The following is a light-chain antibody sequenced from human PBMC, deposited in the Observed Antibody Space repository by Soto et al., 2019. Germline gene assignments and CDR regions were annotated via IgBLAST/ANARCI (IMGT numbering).Light chain of an antibody. Sequence: QSVLTQPPSASGAPGQRVTISCSGSRSNIGAGYDVNWYQQLPGTAPRLLIQGNTHRPSGIPDRFSGSKSGTSASLAITGLQAEDEADYYCESYDISLSGVVFGGGTQLTVL. V-gene: IGLV1-40*01. CDR3: ESYDISLSGVV. CDR1: RSNIGAGYD. J-gene: IGLJ2*01. CDR2: GNT.